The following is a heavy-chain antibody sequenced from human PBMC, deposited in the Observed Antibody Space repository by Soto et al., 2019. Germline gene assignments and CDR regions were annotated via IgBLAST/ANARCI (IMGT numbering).Heavy chain of an antibody. V-gene: IGHV1-69*01. CDR3: ARGPDYYYSRGYSNFAY. J-gene: IGHJ4*02. CDR1: GGTFSSYA. Sequence: QVQLVQSGAAVKKPGSSVKVSCKASGGTFSSYAISWVRQAPGQGLEWMGGIIPIFGTANYAQKFQGRVTITAAESTSTAYMELSSLRSEDTAVYYCARGPDYYYSRGYSNFAYWCQGSLVTVSS. CDR2: IIPIFGTA. D-gene: IGHD3-22*01.